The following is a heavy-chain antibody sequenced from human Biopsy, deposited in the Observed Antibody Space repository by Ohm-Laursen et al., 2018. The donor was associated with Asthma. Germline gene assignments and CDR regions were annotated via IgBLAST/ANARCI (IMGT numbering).Heavy chain of an antibody. D-gene: IGHD5-18*01. CDR2: ISASGNST. CDR3: AKGMDTFDI. CDR1: GFRFNSYA. Sequence: SLRLSCSATGFRFNSYAVSWVRQAPGKGPERVSTISASGNSTYYGDSVKGRFTISRDNSKNTLFLHMNSLRADETAVYYCAKGMDTFDIWGQGTLVTVSS. V-gene: IGHV3-23*01. J-gene: IGHJ3*02.